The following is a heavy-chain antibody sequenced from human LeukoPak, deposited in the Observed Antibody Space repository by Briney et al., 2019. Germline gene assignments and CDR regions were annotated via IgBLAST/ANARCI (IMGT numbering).Heavy chain of an antibody. CDR3: AIGYCSGGSCSDAFDI. Sequence: PSETLSLTCTVSGDSISSGNYYWGWIRQPPGKGLEWIGTIYYSGSTNYNPYLKSRVTISVDTSKNQFSLKLSSVTAADTAVYYCAIGYCSGGSCSDAFDIWGQGTMVTVSS. CDR2: IYYSGST. D-gene: IGHD2-15*01. J-gene: IGHJ3*02. V-gene: IGHV4-39*07. CDR1: GDSISSGNYY.